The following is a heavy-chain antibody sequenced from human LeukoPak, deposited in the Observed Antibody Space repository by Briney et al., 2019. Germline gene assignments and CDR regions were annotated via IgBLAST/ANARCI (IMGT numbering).Heavy chain of an antibody. V-gene: IGHV3-30-3*01. D-gene: IGHD1-26*01. Sequence: GGSLRLSCAASGFTFSSYAMHWVRQAPGKGLEWVAVISYDGSNKYYADSVKGRFTISRDNSKNTLYPQMNSLRAEDTAVYYCAREGGGDSGSFDDAFDIWGQGTMVTVSS. CDR2: ISYDGSNK. J-gene: IGHJ3*02. CDR1: GFTFSSYA. CDR3: AREGGGDSGSFDDAFDI.